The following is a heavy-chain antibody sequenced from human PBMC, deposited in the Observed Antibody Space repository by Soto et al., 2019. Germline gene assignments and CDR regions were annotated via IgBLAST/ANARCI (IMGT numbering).Heavy chain of an antibody. V-gene: IGHV3-30*03. Sequence: QVQLVESGGGVVQPGRSLRLSCAASGFTFSSYSMHWVRQAPGKGLEWVAVISYDGSNKYYADSVKGRFTISRDNSKNTLYLQMNSLRAEDTAVYYCAAGAHYGMDVWGQGTTVTVSS. CDR3: AAGAHYGMDV. CDR1: GFTFSSYS. J-gene: IGHJ6*02. D-gene: IGHD2-8*02. CDR2: ISYDGSNK.